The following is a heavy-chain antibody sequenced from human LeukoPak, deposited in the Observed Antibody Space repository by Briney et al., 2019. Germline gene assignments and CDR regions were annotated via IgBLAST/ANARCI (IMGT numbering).Heavy chain of an antibody. CDR1: GYTFTGYY. D-gene: IGHD3-3*01. CDR2: INPNSGGT. V-gene: IGHV1-2*02. Sequence: ASVTVSCKASGYTFTGYYMHWVRQAPGQGLEWMGWINPNSGGTNYAQKFQGRVTMTRDTSISTAYMELSRLRSDDTAVYYCARNQARNYYDFWSGERLFDYWGQGTLVTVST. J-gene: IGHJ4*02. CDR3: ARNQARNYYDFWSGERLFDY.